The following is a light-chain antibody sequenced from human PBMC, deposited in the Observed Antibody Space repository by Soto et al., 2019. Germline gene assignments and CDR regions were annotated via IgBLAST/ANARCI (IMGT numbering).Light chain of an antibody. J-gene: IGKJ1*01. Sequence: EIVLTQSPGTLSLSPGERATLSCRASQSVSSSYLGWYQQKPGQAPRLLIYGASIRATGIPDRFSGSGSGTDFTLTISRLEPEDFAVYYCQQYGSSPRTFGQGTKVESK. CDR3: QQYGSSPRT. CDR1: QSVSSSY. V-gene: IGKV3-20*01. CDR2: GAS.